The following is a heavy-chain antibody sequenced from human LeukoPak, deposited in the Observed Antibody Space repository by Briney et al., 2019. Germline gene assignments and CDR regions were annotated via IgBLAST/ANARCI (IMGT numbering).Heavy chain of an antibody. Sequence: PSQTLSLTCTVSGGSISSGDYYWSWIRQPPGKGLEWIGYIYYSGSTYYNPSLKSRVTISVDTSKNQFSLKLSSVTAADTAVYYCARGSSDNAYKYAYWGQGTLVTVSS. CDR2: IYYSGST. J-gene: IGHJ4*02. V-gene: IGHV4-30-4*01. CDR3: ARGSSDNAYKYAY. D-gene: IGHD5-24*01. CDR1: GGSISSGDYY.